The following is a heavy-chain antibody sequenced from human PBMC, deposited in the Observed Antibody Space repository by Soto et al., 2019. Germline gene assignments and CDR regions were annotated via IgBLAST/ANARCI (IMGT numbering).Heavy chain of an antibody. CDR1: GFTVSSYY. CDR2: IYSDGNT. V-gene: IGHV3-66*01. CDR3: ARGRLRDYGHYFDY. Sequence: EVQLVESGGGLVQPGGSLRLSCAASGFTVSSYYMGWVRQAPGKGLECVSAIYSDGNTYYTNSVQGRFTISKDISENTLYLQMNSLGAEDTAVYYCARGRLRDYGHYFDYWGQGTLVTVSS. D-gene: IGHD4-17*01. J-gene: IGHJ4*02.